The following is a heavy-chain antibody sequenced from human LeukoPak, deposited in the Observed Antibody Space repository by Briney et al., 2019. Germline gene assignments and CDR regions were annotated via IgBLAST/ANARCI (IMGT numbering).Heavy chain of an antibody. J-gene: IGHJ3*02. Sequence: PSETLSLTCTVSGGSISSYYWSWTRQPPGKGLEWIGYIFFRGSTIYNPSLKSRVTISVDSSKNQFSLKLTSVTAADTAVYYCATVTVINDVLTGPPLDIWGQGTMVTVSS. V-gene: IGHV4-59*01. D-gene: IGHD3-9*01. CDR3: ATVTVINDVLTGPPLDI. CDR1: GGSISSYY. CDR2: IFFRGST.